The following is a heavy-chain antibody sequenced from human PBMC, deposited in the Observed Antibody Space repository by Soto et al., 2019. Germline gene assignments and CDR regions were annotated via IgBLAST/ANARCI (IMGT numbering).Heavy chain of an antibody. CDR3: ARIKWGRDYYNGMDV. CDR2: INPKSAAT. D-gene: IGHD1-26*01. J-gene: IGHJ6*02. V-gene: IGHV1-2*02. CDR1: GYSVSDYF. Sequence: ASVKVSCKASGYSVSDYFIQWVREAPGQGLEWVAWINPKSAATNYAKKFQGRVSLTWDTSFSTAYMELTRLRPDDTAVYYCARIKWGRDYYNGMDVWGQGTAVTV.